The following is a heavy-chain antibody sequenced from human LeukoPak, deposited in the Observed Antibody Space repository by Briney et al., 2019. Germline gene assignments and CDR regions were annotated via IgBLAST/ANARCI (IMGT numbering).Heavy chain of an antibody. CDR2: IRYDGSNK. CDR3: ASVRITIFGQAPDAFDI. Sequence: GGSLRLSCAASGFTFSSYGMHWVRQAPGKGLEWVAFIRYDGSNKYYADSVKGRFTISRDNSKNTLYLQMNSLRAEDTAVYYCASVRITIFGQAPDAFDIWGQGTMVTVSS. D-gene: IGHD3-3*01. CDR1: GFTFSSYG. J-gene: IGHJ3*02. V-gene: IGHV3-30*02.